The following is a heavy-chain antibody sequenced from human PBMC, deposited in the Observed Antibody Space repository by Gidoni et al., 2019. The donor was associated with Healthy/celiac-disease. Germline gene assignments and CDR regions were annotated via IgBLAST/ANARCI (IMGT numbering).Heavy chain of an antibody. V-gene: IGHV3-23*01. CDR1: GFTFSSYA. D-gene: IGHD2-15*01. Sequence: EVQLLESGGGLVQPGGSLRLSWAASGFTFSSYAMSWVRQAPGKGLEWVSAIRGSGGSTYYADSVKGRFTISRDNSKNTLYLQMNSLRAEDTAVYYCARLVVAAGWFDPWGQGTLVTVSS. J-gene: IGHJ5*02. CDR3: ARLVVAAGWFDP. CDR2: IRGSGGST.